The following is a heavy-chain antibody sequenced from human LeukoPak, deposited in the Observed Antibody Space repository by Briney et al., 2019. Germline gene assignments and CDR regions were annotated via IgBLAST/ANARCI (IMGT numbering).Heavy chain of an antibody. CDR2: IYHSGST. Sequence: SETLSLTCTVSGYSISSGYYWGWLRPPPGKGLEWIGSIYHSGSTYYNPSLKSRVTISVDTSKNQFSLKLSSVTAADTAVYYCARAAYYDSSGYYGLFDYWGQGTLVTVSS. CDR1: GYSISSGYY. D-gene: IGHD3-22*01. CDR3: ARAAYYDSSGYYGLFDY. V-gene: IGHV4-38-2*02. J-gene: IGHJ4*02.